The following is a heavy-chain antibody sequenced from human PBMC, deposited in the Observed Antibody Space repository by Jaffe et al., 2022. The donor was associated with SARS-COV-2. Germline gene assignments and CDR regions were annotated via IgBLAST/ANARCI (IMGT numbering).Heavy chain of an antibody. Sequence: EVQLLESGGGLVQPGGSLRLSCAASRFTFSSYAMNWVRQAPGKGLEWVSGSSASGDSTYYADSVKGRFTISRDNSKNTLYLQMNSLRAEDTAVYYCAKDAPNFSDTGAYYADYWGQGTLVTVYS. J-gene: IGHJ4*02. CDR1: RFTFSSYA. D-gene: IGHD3-22*01. V-gene: IGHV3-23*01. CDR3: AKDAPNFSDTGAYYADY. CDR2: SSASGDST.